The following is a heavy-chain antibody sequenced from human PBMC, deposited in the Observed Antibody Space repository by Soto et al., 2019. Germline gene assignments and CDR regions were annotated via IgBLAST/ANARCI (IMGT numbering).Heavy chain of an antibody. Sequence: GSGPTLVNPTQTLTLTCTFSGFSLSTSGVGVGWIRQPPGKALEWLALIYWNDDKRYSPSLKSRLTITKDTSKNQVVLTMTNMDPVDTATYYCAHSHTAGGVWFGPTYYYYGMDVWGQGTTVTVSS. CDR2: IYWNDDK. CDR3: AHSHTAGGVWFGPTYYYYGMDV. V-gene: IGHV2-5*01. J-gene: IGHJ6*02. CDR1: GFSLSTSGVG. D-gene: IGHD3-10*01.